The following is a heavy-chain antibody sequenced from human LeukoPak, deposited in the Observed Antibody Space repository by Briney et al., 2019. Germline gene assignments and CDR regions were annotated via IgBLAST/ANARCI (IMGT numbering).Heavy chain of an antibody. D-gene: IGHD1-26*01. CDR3: AKRASGSYYFDY. J-gene: IGHJ4*02. CDR2: ISYDGNNK. CDR1: GFTFSNYA. V-gene: IGHV3-30*04. Sequence: GGSLRLSCAASGFTFSNYAMHWVRQAPGKGLEWVAVISYDGNNKYHADFVKGRFTISRDNSKNTLYPQMNSLRAEDTAVYYCAKRASGSYYFDYWGQGTLVTVSS.